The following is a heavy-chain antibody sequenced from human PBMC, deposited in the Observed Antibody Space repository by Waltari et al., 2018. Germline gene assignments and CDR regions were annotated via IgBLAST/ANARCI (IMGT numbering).Heavy chain of an antibody. V-gene: IGHV5-51*03. Sequence: EVQLVQSGAEVKKPGESLKISCKGSGYSFTSYWIGWVRQMPGKGLEWMGISYPGDSDTRYSPSFQGQVTISADKSISTAYLQWSSLKASDTAMYYCARLETSVSGGSYYYFDYWGQGTLVTVSS. CDR2: SYPGDSDT. CDR1: GYSFTSYW. J-gene: IGHJ4*02. CDR3: ARLETSVSGGSYYYFDY. D-gene: IGHD1-26*01.